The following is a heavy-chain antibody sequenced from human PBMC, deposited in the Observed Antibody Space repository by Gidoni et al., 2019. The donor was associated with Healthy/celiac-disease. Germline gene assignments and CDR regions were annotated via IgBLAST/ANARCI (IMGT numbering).Heavy chain of an antibody. J-gene: IGHJ4*02. Sequence: QVQLVQSGAEVKKPGASVKVSCKASGYTFTGYYMHWVRQAPGQGLEWMGWINPNSGCTNYAQKFQGRVTMTRDTSISTAYMELSRLRSDDTAVYYCARDLGYCSGGSCLYFDYWGQGTLVTVSS. CDR2: INPNSGCT. CDR1: GYTFTGYY. D-gene: IGHD2-15*01. V-gene: IGHV1-2*02. CDR3: ARDLGYCSGGSCLYFDY.